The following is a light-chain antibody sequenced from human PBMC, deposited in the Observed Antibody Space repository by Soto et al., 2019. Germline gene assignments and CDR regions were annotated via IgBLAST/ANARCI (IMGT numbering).Light chain of an antibody. V-gene: IGKV1-5*01. CDR2: DAS. Sequence: DIQMTQSPSTLSASVGDRVTITCRASQSISSWLAWYQQKPGKAPKLLIYDASSLESGVPSRFSGSGSGTEFTLTIISMQLDDFATYYCQQYNSYSPYTFGQGTKLEIK. CDR3: QQYNSYSPYT. CDR1: QSISSW. J-gene: IGKJ2*01.